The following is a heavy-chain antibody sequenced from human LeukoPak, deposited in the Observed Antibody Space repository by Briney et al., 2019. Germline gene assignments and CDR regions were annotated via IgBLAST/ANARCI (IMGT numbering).Heavy chain of an antibody. J-gene: IGHJ6*02. Sequence: PGGSLRLSCAASGFPFNTQDMRWVRQAPGKGLEWVSALSGSGANTYYADSVKGRFTISRDNSKNTLYLQVNSLRAEDTAVYYCAKGVGCSGGTCYSGHGMDVWGQGTTVTVSS. CDR1: GFPFNTQD. CDR2: LSGSGANT. CDR3: AKGVGCSGGTCYSGHGMDV. V-gene: IGHV3-23*01. D-gene: IGHD2-15*01.